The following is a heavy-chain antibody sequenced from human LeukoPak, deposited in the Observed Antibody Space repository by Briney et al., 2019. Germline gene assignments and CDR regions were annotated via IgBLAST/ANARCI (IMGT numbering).Heavy chain of an antibody. D-gene: IGHD1-14*01. V-gene: IGHV3-23*01. J-gene: IGHJ4*02. CDR1: GFTFSSYA. CDR2: ISDAGAIT. CDR3: ARGGTTWHGFDS. Sequence: GSLRLSCAASGFTFSSYAMSWVRQAPGKGLEWVSGISDAGAITYYADSVKGRFTISRSQSTNTLYLQMDSLRAEDPSLYYCARGGTTWHGFDSWGQGTLVTVSS.